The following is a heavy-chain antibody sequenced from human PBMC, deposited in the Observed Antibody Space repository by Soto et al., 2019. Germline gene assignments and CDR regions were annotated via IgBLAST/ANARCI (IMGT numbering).Heavy chain of an antibody. CDR3: ARHIVVVTAIHYFDY. Sequence: QLQLQESGPGLVKPSETLSLTCTVSGGSISSSSYYWGWIRQPPGKGLEWIGSIYYSGSTYYNPSLKSRVTISVDTSKNQFSLKLSSVTAADTAVYYCARHIVVVTAIHYFDYWGQGTLVTVSS. J-gene: IGHJ4*02. CDR2: IYYSGST. D-gene: IGHD2-21*02. V-gene: IGHV4-39*01. CDR1: GGSISSSSYY.